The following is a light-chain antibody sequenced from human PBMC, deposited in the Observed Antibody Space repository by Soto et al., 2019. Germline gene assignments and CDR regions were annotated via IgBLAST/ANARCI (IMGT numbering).Light chain of an antibody. CDR2: GAS. CDR1: QSVSSSY. J-gene: IGKJ2*01. Sequence: EIVLTRSPGTLSLSPGERATLSCRASQSVSSSYFAWYQQKPGQAPRLLIYGASSRATGIPDRFSGSGSGTDFTLTISRLEPEDFAVYYCQQQGRSPMYTFGQGTKLEIK. V-gene: IGKV3-20*01. CDR3: QQQGRSPMYT.